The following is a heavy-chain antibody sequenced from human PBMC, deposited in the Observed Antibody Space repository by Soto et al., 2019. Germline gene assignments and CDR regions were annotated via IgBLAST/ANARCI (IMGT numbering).Heavy chain of an antibody. J-gene: IGHJ4*02. V-gene: IGHV1-8*01. D-gene: IGHD2-15*01. CDR1: GYPFDSFD. Sequence: QVQLVQSGAEVKKPGASVKVSCEASGYPFDSFDINWVRQAAGQGLEWMGWMNPASGDTAVAQRFQDRIIMTRTTSTSTAYMELSRLTPADSAVYFCVRQPGGVATPGDDYWGQGTLVTVSS. CDR3: VRQPGGVATPGDDY. CDR2: MNPASGDT.